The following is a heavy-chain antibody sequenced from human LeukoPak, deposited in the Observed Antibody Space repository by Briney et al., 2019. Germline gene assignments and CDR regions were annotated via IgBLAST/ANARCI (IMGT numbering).Heavy chain of an antibody. CDR1: GFTFSNSW. D-gene: IGHD1-26*01. J-gene: IGHJ3*02. V-gene: IGHV3-21*04. CDR3: ARGGSYLSAFDI. Sequence: GGSLRLSCAASGFTFSNSWMSWVRQAPGKGLEWVSSISSSSDYIYYADSVKGRFTISRDNSKNTLYLQMNSLRAEDTAVYYCARGGSYLSAFDIWGQGTMVTVSS. CDR2: ISSSSDYI.